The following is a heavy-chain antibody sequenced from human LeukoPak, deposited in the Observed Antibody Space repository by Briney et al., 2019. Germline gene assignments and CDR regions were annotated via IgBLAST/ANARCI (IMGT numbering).Heavy chain of an antibody. CDR2: ISGSGVTT. D-gene: IGHD3-22*01. Sequence: PGGSLRLSCVASGFTFSSYAMGWVRQAPGKGLEWVSAISGSGVTTHYAGSVKGRFSISRDNSKNTLYLQMNSLRAEDTAVYYCAKQKVVITSAPRDWGQGTLVTVSS. J-gene: IGHJ4*02. CDR1: GFTFSSYA. CDR3: AKQKVVITSAPRD. V-gene: IGHV3-23*01.